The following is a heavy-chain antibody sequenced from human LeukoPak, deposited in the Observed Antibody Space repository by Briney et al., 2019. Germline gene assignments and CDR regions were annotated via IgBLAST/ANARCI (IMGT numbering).Heavy chain of an antibody. CDR3: ARVRQYYYDSSGYYHYFDY. Sequence: SVKVSCKASGGTFSSYAISWVRQAPGQGLEWMGGIIPIFGTANYAQKFQGRVTITADESTSTAYMELNSLRSEDTAVYYCARVRQYYYDSSGYYHYFDYWGQGTLVTVSS. D-gene: IGHD3-22*01. CDR1: GGTFSSYA. J-gene: IGHJ4*02. V-gene: IGHV1-69*13. CDR2: IIPIFGTA.